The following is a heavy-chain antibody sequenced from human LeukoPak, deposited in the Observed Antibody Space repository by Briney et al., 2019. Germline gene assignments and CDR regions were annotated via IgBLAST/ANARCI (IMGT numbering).Heavy chain of an antibody. J-gene: IGHJ4*02. CDR2: INPPSGGT. D-gene: IGHD1-26*01. V-gene: IGHV1-2*02. CDR1: GYTFTSYN. Sequence: GSVKVSCKASGYTFTSYNIHWVRQAPGQGLEWMGWINPPSGGTNYAQKFQGRVTMTRDTSISTAYMELSSLTSDDTAVYFCVRGGGTAHFDYWGQGTLVTVSS. CDR3: VRGGGTAHFDY.